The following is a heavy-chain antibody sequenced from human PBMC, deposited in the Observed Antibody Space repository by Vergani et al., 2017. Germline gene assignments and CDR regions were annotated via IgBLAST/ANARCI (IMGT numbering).Heavy chain of an antibody. CDR3: ARDLGYCSGGSGYGYGFYDY. Sequence: QVQLVQSGAEVKKPGSSVKVSCKASGGTFSSYAISWVRQAPGQGLEWMGVIIPIFGTANYAQKFQDRVTITADESTSTAYMELSSLRSEDTAVYYCARDLGYCSGGSGYGYGFYDYWGQGTLVTVSS. CDR1: GGTFSSYA. CDR2: IIPIFGTA. D-gene: IGHD2-15*01. J-gene: IGHJ4*02. V-gene: IGHV1-69*12.